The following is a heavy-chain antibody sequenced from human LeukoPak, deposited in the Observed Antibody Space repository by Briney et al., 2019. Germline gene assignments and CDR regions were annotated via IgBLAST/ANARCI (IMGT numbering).Heavy chain of an antibody. CDR3: AKDGGLWVSAHWGDS. CDR2: ISYDGSNK. Sequence: GGSLRLSCAASGFTFSSYGMHWVRQAPGKGLEWVAVISYDGSNKYYADSVKGRFTISRDNSKNTLYLQMNSLRAEDTAVYYCAKDGGLWVSAHWGDSWGRGTLVTVSS. V-gene: IGHV3-30*18. J-gene: IGHJ4*02. CDR1: GFTFSSYG. D-gene: IGHD7-27*01.